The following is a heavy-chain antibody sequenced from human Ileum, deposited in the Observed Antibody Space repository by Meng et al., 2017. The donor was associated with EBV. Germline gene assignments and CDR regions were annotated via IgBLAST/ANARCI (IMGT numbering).Heavy chain of an antibody. CDR1: GYSFTGHY. V-gene: IGHV1-2*02. Sequence: LGQSGAEVRKPGASGKVSCKASGYSFTGHYIHWVRQAPGQGLEWVGWIYPNSGGTRYAQKFEGRVTMTRDTSITTAYMELSSLKSDDTAVYYCARDGAGGNSFDFWGQGTLVTVSS. J-gene: IGHJ4*02. D-gene: IGHD3-16*01. CDR2: IYPNSGGT. CDR3: ARDGAGGNSFDF.